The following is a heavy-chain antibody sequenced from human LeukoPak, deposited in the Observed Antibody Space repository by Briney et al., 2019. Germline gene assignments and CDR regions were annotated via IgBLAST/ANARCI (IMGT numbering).Heavy chain of an antibody. V-gene: IGHV4-4*02. D-gene: IGHD2-21*02. CDR3: AREYCGGDCYSGVGAFDI. Sequence: SETLSLTCAVSGASISSSHWWSWVRQPPRKGLEWIGEIYHGGSTNCNPSLKSRVTISVDTSKNQFSLKLSSVTAAGTAVYYCAREYCGGDCYSGVGAFDIWGQGTMVTVSS. CDR2: IYHGGST. CDR1: GASISSSHW. J-gene: IGHJ3*02.